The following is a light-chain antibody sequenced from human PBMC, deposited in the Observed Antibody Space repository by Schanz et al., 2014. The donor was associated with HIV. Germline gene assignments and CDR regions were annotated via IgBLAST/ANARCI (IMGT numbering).Light chain of an antibody. V-gene: IGKV1-5*03. CDR1: QSISGW. Sequence: DIQMTQSPSTLSASVGDRVTITCRASQSISGWVAWFQQKPGKPPKLLIYRASSLQGGVPSRFSGSGSGTEFTLTISSLQPDDFATYYCQQYSSPPYTFGPGAKLEIK. CDR3: QQYSSPPYT. J-gene: IGKJ2*01. CDR2: RAS.